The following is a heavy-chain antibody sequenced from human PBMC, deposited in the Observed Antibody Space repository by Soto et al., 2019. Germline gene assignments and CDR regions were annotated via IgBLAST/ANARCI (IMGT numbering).Heavy chain of an antibody. CDR2: IYYSGST. D-gene: IGHD5-12*01. J-gene: IGHJ4*02. CDR1: GGSISSYY. V-gene: IGHV4-59*01. CDR3: ARERRDGYKHYFDY. Sequence: QVQLQESGPGLVKPSETLSLMCTVSGGSISSYYWSWIRQPPGKGLEWIGYIYYSGSTNYNPSLKCRFSIQVDTSKNQFSLKLSSVTAADTAVYYCARERRDGYKHYFDYWGQGTLVTVSS.